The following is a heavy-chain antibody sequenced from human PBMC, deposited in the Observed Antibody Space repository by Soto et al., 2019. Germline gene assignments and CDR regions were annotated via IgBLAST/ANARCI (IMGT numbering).Heavy chain of an antibody. CDR1: QFTFSDYG. V-gene: IGHV3-33*01. D-gene: IGHD3-22*01. CDR2: IWYDGSKK. Sequence: VQLVESGGGVVQPGRSLRLSCVVSQFTFSDYGMHWIRQAPDQGLEWLGTIWYDGSKKIYGDSVRGRFTIFRDNSKNTLYLPMNSLRVEDTAVYYCVRDTYDTSADYWGRGSMVIVSP. J-gene: IGHJ4*02. CDR3: VRDTYDTSADY.